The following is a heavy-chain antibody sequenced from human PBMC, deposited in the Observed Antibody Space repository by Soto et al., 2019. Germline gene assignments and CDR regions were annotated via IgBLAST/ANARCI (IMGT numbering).Heavy chain of an antibody. CDR1: GFTFSSYG. D-gene: IGHD4-17*01. V-gene: IGHV3-33*01. CDR2: IWYDGSNK. J-gene: IGHJ4*02. CDR3: ARDPWYGDYAFVY. Sequence: QVQLVESGGGVVQPGRSLRLSCAASGFTFSSYGMHWVRQAPGKGLEWVAVIWYDGSNKYYADSVKGRFTISRDNSKNTPYLQMNSLRAEDTAVYYCARDPWYGDYAFVYWCQGTLVTVSS.